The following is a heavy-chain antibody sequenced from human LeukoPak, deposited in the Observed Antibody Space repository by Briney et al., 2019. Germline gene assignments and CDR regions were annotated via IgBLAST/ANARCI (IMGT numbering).Heavy chain of an antibody. J-gene: IGHJ5*02. CDR2: ISSSSNYI. CDR1: GFTFSSYS. Sequence: GGSLRLSCAASGFTFSSYSMNWVRQAPGKGLEWVSSISSSSNYIYYADSVKGRFTISRDNAKNSLYLQMNSLRAEDTAVYYCARDPSSGWYLKGWFDPWGQGTLVSVSS. D-gene: IGHD6-19*01. V-gene: IGHV3-21*01. CDR3: ARDPSSGWYLKGWFDP.